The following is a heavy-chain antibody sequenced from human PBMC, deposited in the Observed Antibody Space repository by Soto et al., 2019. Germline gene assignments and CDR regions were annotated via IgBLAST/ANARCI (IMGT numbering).Heavy chain of an antibody. V-gene: IGHV4-59*01. D-gene: IGHD4-17*01. CDR3: ARGLGVTSNRFDP. CDR2: IYYSGGT. CDR1: GGSISSYY. Sequence: TLETLSLTCAVSGGSISSYYWSWIRQPPGKGLEWIGYIYYSGGTNYNPSLKSRVTIPVDTSKNQFSLKLSSVTAADTAVYYCARGLGVTSNRFDPWGQGTLVTVSS. J-gene: IGHJ5*02.